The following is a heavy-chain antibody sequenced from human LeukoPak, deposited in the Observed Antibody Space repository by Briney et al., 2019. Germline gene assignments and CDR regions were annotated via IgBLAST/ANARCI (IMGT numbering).Heavy chain of an antibody. V-gene: IGHV1-69*13. J-gene: IGHJ4*02. D-gene: IGHD3-10*01. Sequence: SVKVSCKASGYTFTSYAISWVRQAPGQGLEWMGGIIPIFGTANYAQKFQGRVTITADESTSTAYMELSSLRSEDTAVYYCARAGTMVRGVIFSGYYFDYWGQGTLVTVSS. CDR2: IIPIFGTA. CDR3: ARAGTMVRGVIFSGYYFDY. CDR1: GYTFTSYA.